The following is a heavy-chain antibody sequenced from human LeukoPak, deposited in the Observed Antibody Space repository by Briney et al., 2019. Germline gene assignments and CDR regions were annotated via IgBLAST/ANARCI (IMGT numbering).Heavy chain of an antibody. CDR3: TRDQRPSCLGGICYSGDY. Sequence: SVKVSCKASGGTFHSYIVTWVRQAPGQGLEWMGGIVPIIGTANYAQKFQGRVTITADDSTSTAYMELRSLRSEDTAIYYCTRDQRPSCLGGICYSGDYWGQGTLVTVTS. CDR1: GGTFHSYI. V-gene: IGHV1-69*01. J-gene: IGHJ4*02. CDR2: IVPIIGTA. D-gene: IGHD2-15*01.